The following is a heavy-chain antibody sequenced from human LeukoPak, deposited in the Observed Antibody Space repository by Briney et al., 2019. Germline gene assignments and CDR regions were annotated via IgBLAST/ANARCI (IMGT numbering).Heavy chain of an antibody. CDR2: ISYDARNK. CDR3: AGFWGSHRLEY. J-gene: IGHJ4*02. CDR1: GFTFSNYA. D-gene: IGHD3-16*01. V-gene: IGHV3-30*04. Sequence: GGSLRLSCVGSGFTFSNYAMHWVRQAPGKGLEWVTIISYDARNKYFADSVNGRLTVSRDNSKNTVYLQMNSLRVDDTAVYFCAGFWGSHRLEYWGQGTPVIVSS.